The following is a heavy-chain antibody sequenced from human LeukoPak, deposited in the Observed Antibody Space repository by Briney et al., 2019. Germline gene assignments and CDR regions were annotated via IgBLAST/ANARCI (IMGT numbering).Heavy chain of an antibody. D-gene: IGHD5/OR15-5a*01. J-gene: IGHJ4*01. CDR3: AKASVSTAVLFDS. Sequence: SETLSLTCTVSGGSISSYFWSWIRQPTGQRLEWIGYMSNTGITKYNPSLKSRVTISADTSKNQFSLKLNSVTAADTAVYYCAKASVSTAVLFDSWGHGTLVAVSS. CDR1: GGSISSYF. CDR2: MSNTGIT. V-gene: IGHV4-59*01.